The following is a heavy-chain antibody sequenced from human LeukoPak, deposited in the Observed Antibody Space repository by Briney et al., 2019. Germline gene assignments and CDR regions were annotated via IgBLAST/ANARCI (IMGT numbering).Heavy chain of an antibody. Sequence: PGGSLRLSCAASGFTFSSYAMHWVRQAPGKGLEWVAVISYDGSNKYYADSVKGRFTISRDNSKNTLYLQMNSLRAEDTAVYYCARDNPYGGNHIEYYYYYYMDVWGKGTTVTVSS. CDR2: ISYDGSNK. CDR1: GFTFSSYA. J-gene: IGHJ6*03. V-gene: IGHV3-30*04. CDR3: ARDNPYGGNHIEYYYYYYMDV. D-gene: IGHD4-23*01.